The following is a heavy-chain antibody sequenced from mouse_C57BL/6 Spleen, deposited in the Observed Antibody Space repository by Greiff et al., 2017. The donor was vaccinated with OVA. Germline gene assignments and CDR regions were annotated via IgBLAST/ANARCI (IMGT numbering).Heavy chain of an antibody. CDR3: ARKADGYGGFAY. J-gene: IGHJ3*01. V-gene: IGHV1-26*01. CDR2: INPNNGGT. Sequence: VQLQQSGPELVKPGASVKISCKASGYTFTDYYMNWVKQSHGKSLEWIGDINPNNGGTSYNQKFKGKATLTVDKSSSTAYMELRSLTSEDSAVYYCARKADGYGGFAYWGQGTLVTVSA. CDR1: GYTFTDYY. D-gene: IGHD2-3*01.